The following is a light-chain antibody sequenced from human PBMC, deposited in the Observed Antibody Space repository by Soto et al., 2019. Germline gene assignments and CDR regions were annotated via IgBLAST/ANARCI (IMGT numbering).Light chain of an antibody. CDR1: SSDVGTYEY. CDR2: DVS. Sequence: QSALTQPASVSGSPGQSITISCTGTSSDVGTYEYVSWYQHHPGKAPKLMIYDVSNRPSGVSDRFSGSKSGNTASLTISGLQAEDEADYYCSSYASSGAVVFGGGTKLTVL. J-gene: IGLJ2*01. CDR3: SSYASSGAVV. V-gene: IGLV2-14*03.